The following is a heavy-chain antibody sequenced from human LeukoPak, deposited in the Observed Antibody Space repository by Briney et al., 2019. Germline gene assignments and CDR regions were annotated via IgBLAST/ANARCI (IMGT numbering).Heavy chain of an antibody. D-gene: IGHD2-2*01. V-gene: IGHV3-30*02. CDR3: AKDYCSSTSCIPGDYYYYYMDV. CDR2: IRCDGSNK. CDR1: GFTFSSYG. J-gene: IGHJ6*03. Sequence: PGGSLRLSCAASGFTFSSYGMHWVRQAPGKGLEWVAFIRCDGSNKYYADSVKGRFTISRDNSKNTLYLQMNSLRAEDTAVYYCAKDYCSSTSCIPGDYYYYYMDVWGKGTTVTVSS.